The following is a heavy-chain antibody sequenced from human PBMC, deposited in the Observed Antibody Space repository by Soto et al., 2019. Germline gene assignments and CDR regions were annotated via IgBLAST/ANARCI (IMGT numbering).Heavy chain of an antibody. CDR2: ISDDGSYK. CDR1: GFTFSNYG. Sequence: QVQLVESGGGVVQPGRSLRLSCAASGFTFSNYGMHWVRQAPGKGLEWVAVISDDGSYKNHADSVKGRFTISRDNSKNTLYLQMTSLRAEDTAVYYCAKDHYSETSGYKDYWGQGTLVTVSS. CDR3: AKDHYSETSGYKDY. V-gene: IGHV3-30*18. D-gene: IGHD3-22*01. J-gene: IGHJ4*02.